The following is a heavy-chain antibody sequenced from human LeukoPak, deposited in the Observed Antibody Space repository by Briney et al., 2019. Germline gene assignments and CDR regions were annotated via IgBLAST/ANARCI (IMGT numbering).Heavy chain of an antibody. CDR3: GKMQGYFDY. J-gene: IGHJ4*02. CDR2: ITGDGTTT. V-gene: IGHV3-23*01. Sequence: GGSLRLSCEASGLTFSSYGMSWVRQAPGKGLQWVSAITGDGTTTYYADSVKGRFTISRDNSKNMLYLQMSSLRAEDTAVYYRGKMQGYFDYWGQGTLGSVSS. CDR1: GLTFSSYG.